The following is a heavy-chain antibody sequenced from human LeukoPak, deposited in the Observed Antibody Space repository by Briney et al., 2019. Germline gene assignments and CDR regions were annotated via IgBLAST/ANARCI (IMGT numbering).Heavy chain of an antibody. D-gene: IGHD3-22*01. CDR1: GFTFSSYG. CDR3: ARGPHSSGYYGHYFDY. Sequence: PGGSLRLSCGVSGFTFSSYGMSWVRQAPGKGLEWVSYISSSGSTIYYADSVKGRFTISRDNAKNSLYLQMNSLRAEDTAVYYCARGPHSSGYYGHYFDYWGQGTLVTVSS. CDR2: ISSSGSTI. V-gene: IGHV3-48*04. J-gene: IGHJ4*02.